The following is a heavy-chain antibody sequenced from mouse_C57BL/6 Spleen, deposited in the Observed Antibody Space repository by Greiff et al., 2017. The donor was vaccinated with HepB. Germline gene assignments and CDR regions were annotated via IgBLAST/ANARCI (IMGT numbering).Heavy chain of an antibody. CDR1: GYTFTSYW. V-gene: IGHV1-55*01. Sequence: QVQLQQPGAELVKPGASVKMSCKASGYTFTSYWITWVKQRPGQGLEWIGDIYPGSGSTNYNEKFKSKATLTVDTSSSTAYMQLSSLTSEDSAVYYGGRVEGKDYYAMDYWGQGTSVTVSS. CDR2: IYPGSGST. CDR3: GRVEGKDYYAMDY. J-gene: IGHJ4*01.